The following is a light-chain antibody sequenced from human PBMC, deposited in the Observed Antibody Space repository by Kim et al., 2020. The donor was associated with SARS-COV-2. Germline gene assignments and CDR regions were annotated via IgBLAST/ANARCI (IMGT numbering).Light chain of an antibody. J-gene: IGKJ5*01. V-gene: IGKV3-11*01. CDR3: QQRSNCPPIT. CDR1: QSVSSY. Sequence: EIVLTQSPATLSLSPGERATLSCRASQSVSSYLAWYQQKPGQAPRLLIYDASNRATGIPARFSGSGSGTDFTLTNSSLEPEDFAVYYCQQRSNCPPITFGQGTRLEIK. CDR2: DAS.